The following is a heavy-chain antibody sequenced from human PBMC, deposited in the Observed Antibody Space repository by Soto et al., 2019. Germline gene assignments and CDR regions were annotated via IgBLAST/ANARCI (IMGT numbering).Heavy chain of an antibody. Sequence: SETLSLTCTVSGGSFSSGDYYWSWVRQPPGKCLEWIGYIYYTGSTFNNPSLKSRVSISIDTSKTQFSLKLSSVTAADTAVYYCAGNTRQGYYDSSGYYYGFPPPLGQGTLVTVSS. CDR3: AGNTRQGYYDSSGYYYGFPPP. J-gene: IGHJ5*02. CDR2: IYYTGST. V-gene: IGHV4-30-4*02. CDR1: GGSFSSGDYY. D-gene: IGHD3-22*01.